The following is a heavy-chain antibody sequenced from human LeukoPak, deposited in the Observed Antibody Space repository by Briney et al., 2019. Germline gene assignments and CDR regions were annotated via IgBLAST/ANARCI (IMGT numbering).Heavy chain of an antibody. CDR2: ITTSGTT. J-gene: IGHJ6*03. Sequence: SETLSLTCTVSGGSISSYYWNWIRQPAGKGLEWIGRITTSGTTNYNPSLKSRVTMSVDTSKNQFSLKLSSVTAADTAVYYCARGGRYCSGGSCPKYYYYYMDVWGKGTTVTVSS. D-gene: IGHD2-15*01. CDR3: ARGGRYCSGGSCPKYYYYYMDV. V-gene: IGHV4-4*07. CDR1: GGSISSYY.